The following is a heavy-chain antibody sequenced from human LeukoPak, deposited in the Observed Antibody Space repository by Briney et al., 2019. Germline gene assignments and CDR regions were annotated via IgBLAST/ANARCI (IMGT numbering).Heavy chain of an antibody. CDR2: IRYDGSNK. CDR3: AKVLPPKRIAVAGPFGY. V-gene: IGHV3-30*02. Sequence: GGSLRLSCAASGFTFSSYGMHWVRQAPGKGLEWVAFIRYDGSNKYYADSVKGRFTISRDNSKNTLYLQMNSLRAEDTAVYYCAKVLPPKRIAVAGPFGYWGQGTLVTVSS. J-gene: IGHJ4*02. D-gene: IGHD6-19*01. CDR1: GFTFSSYG.